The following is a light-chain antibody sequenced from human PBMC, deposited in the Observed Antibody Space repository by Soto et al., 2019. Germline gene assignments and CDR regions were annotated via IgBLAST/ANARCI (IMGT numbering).Light chain of an antibody. V-gene: IGLV1-47*01. J-gene: IGLJ2*01. CDR2: RNS. CDR1: SSNIGSNY. Sequence: AVVTQPPSASGTPGQRVTISCSGSSSNIGSNYVFWYQQLPGTAPKVLMYRNSQRPSGVPDRFSGSKSGTSASLAISGLRSEDEADYYCASWDDSLSGFVVFGGGTKLTVL. CDR3: ASWDDSLSGFVV.